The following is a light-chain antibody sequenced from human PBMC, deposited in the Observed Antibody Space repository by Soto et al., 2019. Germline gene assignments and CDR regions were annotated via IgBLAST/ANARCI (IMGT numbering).Light chain of an antibody. CDR1: QSISRW. CDR2: KAS. J-gene: IGKJ1*01. Sequence: DIQMTQSPSTLSASVGDRVTITCRARQSISRWLAWYQQKPGKAPKLLIYKASSLESGVPSRFSGSGSGTEFTLTISSLQPDDVASYYCQQYNTYWTFGQGTRVEIK. CDR3: QQYNTYWT. V-gene: IGKV1-5*03.